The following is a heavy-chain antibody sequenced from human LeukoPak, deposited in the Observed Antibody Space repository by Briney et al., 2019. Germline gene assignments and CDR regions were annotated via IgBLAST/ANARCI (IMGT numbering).Heavy chain of an antibody. CDR3: AKAAAGFNWYYYGMDV. CDR1: GFTFSDYY. J-gene: IGHJ6*02. Sequence: GGSLRLSCAASGFTFSDYYMSWIRQAPGKGLEWVSYISSSGSTIYYADSVKGRFTISRDNAKNSLYLQVNSLRAEDTAVYYCAKAAAGFNWYYYGMDVWGQGTTVTVSS. CDR2: ISSSGSTI. D-gene: IGHD6-13*01. V-gene: IGHV3-11*01.